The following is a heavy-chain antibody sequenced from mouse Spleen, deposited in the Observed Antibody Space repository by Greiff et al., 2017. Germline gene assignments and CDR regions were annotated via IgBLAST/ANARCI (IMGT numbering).Heavy chain of an antibody. CDR3: ARWGLRYAMDY. J-gene: IGHJ4*01. V-gene: IGHV1S130*01. CDR1: GYTFTSSW. CDR2: IHPNSGNT. D-gene: IGHD2-13*01. Sequence: VQLQQSGSVLVRPGASVKLSCKASGYTFTSSWMHWAKQRPGQGLEWIGEIHPNSGNTNYNEKFKGKATLTVDTSSSTAYVDLSSLTSEDSAVYYCARWGLRYAMDYWGQGTSVTVSS.